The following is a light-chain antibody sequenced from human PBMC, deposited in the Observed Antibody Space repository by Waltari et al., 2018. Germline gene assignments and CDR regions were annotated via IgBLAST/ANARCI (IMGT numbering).Light chain of an antibody. Sequence: EIVLTQSPGTLSLSPGERATLSCRASQSVSSSYLAWDQQKPGQAPRVLIHGASNRATGIPDRFSGSGSGTDFTLTISRLEAEDFAVYYCQQYGSSPWTFGQGTKVEIK. CDR3: QQYGSSPWT. CDR1: QSVSSSY. V-gene: IGKV3-20*01. J-gene: IGKJ1*01. CDR2: GAS.